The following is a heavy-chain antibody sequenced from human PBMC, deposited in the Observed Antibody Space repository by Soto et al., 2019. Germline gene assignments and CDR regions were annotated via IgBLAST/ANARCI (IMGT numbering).Heavy chain of an antibody. V-gene: IGHV3-9*01. J-gene: IGHJ3*01. D-gene: IGHD3-3*01. CDR1: GFSFGDYG. CDR3: VKDGLTSVFGLVHDAFDL. CDR2: ISWNSGNI. Sequence: EVQLVESGGGLVQPGRSLRLSCVASGFSFGDYGMHWVRQAPGRGPEWVSGISWNSGNIGYAETVKGRFTISRDNAKNSLYLQMNSLRAEDTALYYCVKDGLTSVFGLVHDAFDLWGQGTMVTVSS.